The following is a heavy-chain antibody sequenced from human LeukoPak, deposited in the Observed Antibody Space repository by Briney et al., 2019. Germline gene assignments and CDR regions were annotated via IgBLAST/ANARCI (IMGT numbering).Heavy chain of an antibody. CDR2: IIPIFGTA. CDR1: GGTFSSHA. V-gene: IGHV1-69*13. J-gene: IGHJ4*02. D-gene: IGHD4-17*01. CDR3: ARGETPYGDYTDTYYFDY. Sequence: SVKVSCKASGGTFSSHAISWVRQAPGQGLEWMGGIIPIFGTANYAQKFQGRVTITADESTSTAYMELSSLRSEDTAVYYCARGETPYGDYTDTYYFDYWGQGTLVTVSS.